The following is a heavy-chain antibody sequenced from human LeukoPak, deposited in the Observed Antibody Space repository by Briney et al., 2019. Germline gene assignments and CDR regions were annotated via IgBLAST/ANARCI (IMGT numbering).Heavy chain of an antibody. CDR1: GGSFSSYY. V-gene: IGHV4-34*01. D-gene: IGHD4-17*01. Sequence: SETLSLTCAVYGGSFSSYYWSWIRQPPGKGLEWIGEINHSGTTNYNPSLKSRVTISVDTSKNPFSLKVSSVTAADTAVYYCAGRRSAVTNFDCSGQGTLVTVSS. CDR2: INHSGTT. CDR3: AGRRSAVTNFDC. J-gene: IGHJ4*02.